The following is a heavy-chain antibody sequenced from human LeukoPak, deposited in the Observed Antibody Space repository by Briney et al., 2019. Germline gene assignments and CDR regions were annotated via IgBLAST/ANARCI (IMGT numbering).Heavy chain of an antibody. D-gene: IGHD3-22*01. CDR1: GYTFTSYY. J-gene: IGHJ4*02. Sequence: ASVKVSCEASGYTFTSYYMHWVRQAPGQGLEWMGIINPSGGSTSYAQKFQGRVTMTRDTSTSTVYMELSSLRSEDTAVYYCARTDSSGYLDRQRHIDYWGQGTLVTVSS. CDR3: ARTDSSGYLDRQRHIDY. CDR2: INPSGGST. V-gene: IGHV1-46*01.